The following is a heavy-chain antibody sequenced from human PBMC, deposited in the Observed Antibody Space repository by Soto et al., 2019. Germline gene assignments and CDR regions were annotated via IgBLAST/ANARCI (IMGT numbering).Heavy chain of an antibody. CDR3: AREEGLFTAFDY. Sequence: SETLSLTCTCSGGSISSYYWSWIRHPPGKGLEWIGYIYYSGSTNYNPSLKSRVTISVDTSKNQFSLKLSSVTAADTAVYYCAREEGLFTAFDYWGQGTLVTVSS. V-gene: IGHV4-59*01. D-gene: IGHD2-21*01. J-gene: IGHJ4*02. CDR2: IYYSGST. CDR1: GGSISSYY.